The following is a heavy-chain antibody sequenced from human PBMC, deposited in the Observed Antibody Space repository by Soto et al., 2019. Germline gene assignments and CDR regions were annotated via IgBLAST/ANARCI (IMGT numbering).Heavy chain of an antibody. Sequence: EVQLVESGGGLVQPGGSLRLSCAASGFTISSYWMSWVRQAPGKGLEWVANIKQDGSEKYYVDSVKGRFTISRDNAKNSLYLQMNSLRAEDTAVYYCARGSGRSSIWGQGTMVTVSS. CDR3: ARGSGRSSI. V-gene: IGHV3-7*01. CDR2: IKQDGSEK. CDR1: GFTISSYW. J-gene: IGHJ3*02. D-gene: IGHD6-19*01.